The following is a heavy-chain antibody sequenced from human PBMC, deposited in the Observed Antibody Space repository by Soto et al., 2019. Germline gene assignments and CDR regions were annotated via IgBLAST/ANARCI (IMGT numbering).Heavy chain of an antibody. CDR2: ISGSGGTT. CDR3: AKDKGSSWAYSYYGMDV. V-gene: IGHV3-23*01. Sequence: GSLRLSCAASGFTFSDHGMSWVRQAPGKGLEWVSKISGSGGTTYYADSVKGRFTISRDNSKNTLYLQMNGLRAEDTALYYCAKDKGSSWAYSYYGMDVWGQGTTVTVSS. J-gene: IGHJ6*02. D-gene: IGHD6-6*01. CDR1: GFTFSDHG.